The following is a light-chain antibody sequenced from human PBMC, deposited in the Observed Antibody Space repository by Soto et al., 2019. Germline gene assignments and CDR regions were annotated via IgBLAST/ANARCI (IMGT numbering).Light chain of an antibody. V-gene: IGKV3-20*01. CDR3: QQYGTSPPRT. CDR1: QSVSNNF. CDR2: DAS. J-gene: IGKJ1*01. Sequence: EIVLTQSPGTLSLSPVERATLSCMASQSVSNNFLAWYQQKPGQAPRLLVFDASKRPTGIPDRFSGSGSGTDFTLTISRLEPEDFGVYYCQQYGTSPPRTFGQGTKVDIK.